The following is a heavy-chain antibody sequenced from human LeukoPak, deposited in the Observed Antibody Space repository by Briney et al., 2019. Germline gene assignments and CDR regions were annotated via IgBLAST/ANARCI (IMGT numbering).Heavy chain of an antibody. CDR3: ARQSISGSSLSYFDY. CDR2: IYYSGST. Sequence: SETLSLTCTVSGGSISSGDYYWSWIRQPPGKGLEWIGYIYYSGSTYYNPSLKSRVTISVDTSKNQCSLKLSSVTAADTAVYYCARQSISGSSLSYFDYWGQGTLVNVSS. V-gene: IGHV4-30-4*02. J-gene: IGHJ4*02. CDR1: GGSISSGDYY. D-gene: IGHD3-22*01.